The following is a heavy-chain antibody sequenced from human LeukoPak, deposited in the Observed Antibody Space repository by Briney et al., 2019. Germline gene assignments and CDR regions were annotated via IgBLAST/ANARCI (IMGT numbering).Heavy chain of an antibody. CDR3: ARYAGNSPIDYYFDF. CDR2: IYPDDSDT. D-gene: IGHD4-23*01. Sequence: GESLKSSCKHSEYSFPNYCIGWVRQMPGKGLEWMGIIYPDDSDTRYSPSFQGQVTISADKSISTAYLQWTSLKASDTAMYYCARYAGNSPIDYYFDFWGQGTLVTVSS. CDR1: EYSFPNYC. J-gene: IGHJ4*02. V-gene: IGHV5-51*01.